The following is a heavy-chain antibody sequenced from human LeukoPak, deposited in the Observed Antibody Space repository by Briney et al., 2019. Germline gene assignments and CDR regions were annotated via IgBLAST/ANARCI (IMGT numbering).Heavy chain of an antibody. V-gene: IGHV3-43*02. CDR1: GVTFDGHA. CDR2: ISGDGEGT. J-gene: IGHJ6*03. D-gene: IGHD5-18*01. Sequence: GGSLRLSCAGSGVTFDGHAMHWGRQAPGKGVEWVCVISGDGEGTYYAESVRGRVTLSRDNNENSLYLQLNSLRSEDTALYYCAKDARLIHLWSIVYYYYYMDVWGKGTTVTVSS. CDR3: AKDARLIHLWSIVYYYYYMDV.